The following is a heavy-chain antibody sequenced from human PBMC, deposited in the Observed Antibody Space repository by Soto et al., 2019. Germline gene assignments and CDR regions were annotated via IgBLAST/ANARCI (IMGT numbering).Heavy chain of an antibody. V-gene: IGHV3-23*01. CDR1: RFTFGNSA. CDR3: AKVQEFCGYNCYTVDS. J-gene: IGHJ4*02. Sequence: LRLSGAASRFTFGNSAMSWVRKVPRKGLEWAAGLSRGGGHTNYPDSGKGRFTIARDNFKDTLYLQMNSLRAEDTALYYCAKVQEFCGYNCYTVDSWGQG. CDR2: LSRGGGHT. D-gene: IGHD2-21*02.